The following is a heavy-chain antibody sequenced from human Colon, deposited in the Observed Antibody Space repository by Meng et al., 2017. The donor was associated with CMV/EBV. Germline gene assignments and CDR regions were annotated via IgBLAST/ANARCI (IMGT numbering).Heavy chain of an antibody. CDR1: GFTFSTYS. V-gene: IGHV3-21*01. D-gene: IGHD2-2*01. Sequence: GESLKISCAASGFTFSTYSMNWVRQAPGKGLEWVSSISPTGIYIYYTDSVKGRFTISRDNAANSLYLQMNSLRDEDTAVYYCAKDERPYVVPADFAAYWGQGTLVTVSS. J-gene: IGHJ4*02. CDR2: ISPTGIYI. CDR3: AKDERPYVVPADFAAY.